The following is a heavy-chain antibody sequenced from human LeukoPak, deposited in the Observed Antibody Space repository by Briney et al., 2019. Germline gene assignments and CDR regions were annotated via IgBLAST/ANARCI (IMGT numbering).Heavy chain of an antibody. Sequence: GGSLRLSCAASGFTFSSYAMHWVRQAPGKGLEWVALISYDESYRYYADSVKGRFTISRDNSKNTLYLQMDSLRAEDTAIYYCARVQWELLYPDYWGQGTLVTVSS. CDR1: GFTFSSYA. CDR3: ARVQWELLYPDY. D-gene: IGHD1-26*01. CDR2: ISYDESYR. V-gene: IGHV3-30-3*01. J-gene: IGHJ4*02.